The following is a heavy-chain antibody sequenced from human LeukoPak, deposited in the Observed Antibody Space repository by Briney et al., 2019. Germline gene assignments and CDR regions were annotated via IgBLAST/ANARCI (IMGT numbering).Heavy chain of an antibody. D-gene: IGHD3-22*01. CDR3: ARDFPYYDSSGYYYGDYFDY. Sequence: RGSLRLSCAASGFTFSSYSMNWVRQAPGKGLEWVSYISSSSSTIYYADSVKGRFTISRDNAKNSLYLQMNSLRAEDTAVYYCARDFPYYDSSGYYYGDYFDYWGQGTLVTVSS. CDR2: ISSSSSTI. J-gene: IGHJ4*02. CDR1: GFTFSSYS. V-gene: IGHV3-48*01.